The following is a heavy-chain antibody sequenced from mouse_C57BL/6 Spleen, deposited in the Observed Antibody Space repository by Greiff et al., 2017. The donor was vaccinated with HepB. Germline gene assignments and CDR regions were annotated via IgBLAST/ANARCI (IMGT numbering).Heavy chain of an antibody. V-gene: IGHV1-7*01. D-gene: IGHD2-12*01. CDR1: GYTFTSYW. Sequence: QVQLQQSGAELAKPGASVKLSCKASGYTFTSYWMHWVKQRPGQGLEWIGYINPSSGYTKYNQKFKDKATLTADKSSSTADMQLSSLTYEDSAVYDGARHSPRGVYAMDYWGQGTSVTVSS. CDR2: INPSSGYT. CDR3: ARHSPRGVYAMDY. J-gene: IGHJ4*01.